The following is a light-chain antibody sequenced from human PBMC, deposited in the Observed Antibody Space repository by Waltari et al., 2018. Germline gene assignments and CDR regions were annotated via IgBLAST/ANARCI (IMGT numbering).Light chain of an antibody. J-gene: IGKJ2*01. V-gene: IGKV3-11*01. CDR1: QTVRSL. CDR3: LQRSNWPYT. CDR2: DAP. Sequence: IVLTQSPATLSFSPGERATLSRRASQTVRSLLAWYQQKPGQAPRLLIFDAPSRAPGIPAKFRGSGSGTDFTLTVSNLEPEDFAVYYCLQRSNWPYTFGQGTRVEIK.